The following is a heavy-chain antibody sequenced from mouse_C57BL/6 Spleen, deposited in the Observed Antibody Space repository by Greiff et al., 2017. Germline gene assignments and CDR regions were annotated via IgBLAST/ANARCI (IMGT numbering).Heavy chain of an antibody. J-gene: IGHJ2*01. CDR2: ISYDGGN. V-gene: IGHV3-6*01. D-gene: IGHD2-14*01. CDR1: GYSITSGYY. CDR3: ARDREGNYFDY. Sequence: DVQLQESGPGLVKPSQSLSLTCSVTGYSITSGYYWNWIRQFPGNELEWMGYISYDGGNNYNPSLKNQISITRDTSKNQFFLKWNAVTTEDTATYYCARDREGNYFDYWGQGTTLTVSS.